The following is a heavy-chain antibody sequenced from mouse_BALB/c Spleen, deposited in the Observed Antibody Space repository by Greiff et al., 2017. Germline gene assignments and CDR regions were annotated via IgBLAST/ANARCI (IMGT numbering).Heavy chain of an antibody. J-gene: IGHJ4*01. CDR2: ISDGGSYT. Sequence: EVQVVESGGGLVKPGGSLKLSCAASGFTFSDYYMYWVRQTPEKRLEWVATISDGGSYTYYPDSVKGRFTISRDNAKNNLYLQMSSLKSEDTAMYYCAREAVMDYWGQGTSVTVSS. CDR3: AREAVMDY. CDR1: GFTFSDYY. V-gene: IGHV5-4*02.